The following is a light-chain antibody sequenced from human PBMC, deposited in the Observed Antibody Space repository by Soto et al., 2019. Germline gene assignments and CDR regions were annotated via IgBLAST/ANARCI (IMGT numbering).Light chain of an antibody. J-gene: IGLJ2*01. CDR1: SGDIGDYKY. CDR2: DVS. V-gene: IGLV2-14*03. CDR3: RSYTSTNLLI. Sequence: QSALTQPASVSGSPGQSITISCTGSSGDIGDYKYVSWYEQHPGKAPKLMIYDVSNRPSGVSNRFSGSKSGNTASLTISVLQAEDEADYYCRSYTSTNLLIFGGGTKLTLL.